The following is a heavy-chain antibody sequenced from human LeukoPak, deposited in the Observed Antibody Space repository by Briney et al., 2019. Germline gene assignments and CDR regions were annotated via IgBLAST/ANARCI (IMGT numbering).Heavy chain of an antibody. V-gene: IGHV3-23*01. Sequence: QTSGTLSLTCAVSGGSISSSNWWSWVRQPPGKGLEWVSAISGSGGSTYYADSVKGRFTISRDNSKNTLYLQMNSLRAEDTAVYYCAKGDELPCDYWGQGTLVTVSS. CDR2: ISGSGGST. D-gene: IGHD2-2*01. J-gene: IGHJ4*02. CDR1: GGSISSSN. CDR3: AKGDELPCDY.